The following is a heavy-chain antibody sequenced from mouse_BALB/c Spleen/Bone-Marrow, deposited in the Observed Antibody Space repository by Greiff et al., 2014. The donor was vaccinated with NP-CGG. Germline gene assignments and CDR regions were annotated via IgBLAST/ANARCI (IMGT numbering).Heavy chain of an antibody. V-gene: IGHV14-3*02. J-gene: IGHJ4*01. CDR3: ARWEYYAMDY. CDR2: IDPANSNT. D-gene: IGHD4-1*01. CDR1: GFNIKDTN. Sequence: VQLQQSGAELVKPGASVKLSCTASGFNIKDTNMHWVKQRPEQGLEWIGRIDPANSNTKYDPKFQGKATITADTSSNTAYLRRSRLTSEDTAVYYCARWEYYAMDYWGQGTSVTVSA.